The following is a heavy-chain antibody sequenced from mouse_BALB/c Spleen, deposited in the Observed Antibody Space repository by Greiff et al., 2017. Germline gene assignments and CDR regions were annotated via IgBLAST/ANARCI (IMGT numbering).Heavy chain of an antibody. CDR1: GFNIKDYY. CDR3: AIPYYYGSSRFAY. CDR2: IDPENGNT. Sequence: EVKLVESGAELVRPGALVKLSCKASGFNIKDYYMHWVKQRPEQGLEWIGWIDPENGNTIYDPKFQGKASITADTSSNTAYLQLSSLTSEDTAVYYCAIPYYYGSSRFAYWGQGTLVTVSA. V-gene: IGHV14-1*02. J-gene: IGHJ3*01. D-gene: IGHD1-1*01.